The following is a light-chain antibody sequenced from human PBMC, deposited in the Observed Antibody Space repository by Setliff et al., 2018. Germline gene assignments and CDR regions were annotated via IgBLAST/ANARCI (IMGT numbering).Light chain of an antibody. CDR3: GAYAGSSKKI. Sequence: QSALRQPPSASGSPGQSVTISCTGTSSDIGDYNYVSWYQHHPGKAPKLLIYDVDKRPSGVPDRFSGSKSGNTASLTVSGLQADDEADYYCGAYAGSSKKIFGTGTKGTVL. CDR2: DVD. J-gene: IGLJ1*01. CDR1: SSDIGDYNY. V-gene: IGLV2-8*01.